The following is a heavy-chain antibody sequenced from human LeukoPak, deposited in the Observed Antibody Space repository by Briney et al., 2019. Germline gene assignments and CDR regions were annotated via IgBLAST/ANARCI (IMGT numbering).Heavy chain of an antibody. CDR3: ARDRYSGYDAFDY. V-gene: IGHV3-7*01. Sequence: GGSLRLSCAASGFTFSAYWMAWIRQPPGKGLEWLGDINENGREKNYLDSVKGRFTISRDNAESSLYLQMNSLRAEDTAVYYCARDRYSGYDAFDYWGQGTLVTVSS. CDR1: GFTFSAYW. J-gene: IGHJ4*02. D-gene: IGHD5-12*01. CDR2: INENGREK.